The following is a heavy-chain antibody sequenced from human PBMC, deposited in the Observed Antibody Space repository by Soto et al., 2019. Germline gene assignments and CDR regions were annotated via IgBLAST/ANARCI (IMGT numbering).Heavy chain of an antibody. Sequence: GSSVKVSCKASVYTFTAYFIHWMRQAPGQGFEWMGWINPNSGDTSYAQKFQGWVTLSRDTPISTTYMELSSLSSDDTAVYYCARGPSTAAFDYWGQGTLVTVSS. CDR2: INPNSGDT. CDR3: ARGPSTAAFDY. D-gene: IGHD6-13*01. V-gene: IGHV1-2*04. CDR1: VYTFTAYF. J-gene: IGHJ4*02.